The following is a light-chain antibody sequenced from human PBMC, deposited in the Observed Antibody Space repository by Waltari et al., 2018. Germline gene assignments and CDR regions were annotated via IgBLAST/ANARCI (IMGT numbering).Light chain of an antibody. Sequence: PGQSITISCTGTSSDVGAYNYVSWYQQHPGKAPRLMIYDVNNRPSGVSNRFSGSKSGNTASLTISGFQAEDEADYYCSSFTRASSWVFGGGTKLTV. CDR2: DVN. J-gene: IGLJ3*02. CDR3: SSFTRASSWV. CDR1: SSDVGAYNY. V-gene: IGLV2-14*03.